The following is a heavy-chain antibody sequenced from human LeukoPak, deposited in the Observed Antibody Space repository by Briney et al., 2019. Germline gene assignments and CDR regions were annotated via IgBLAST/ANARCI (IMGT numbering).Heavy chain of an antibody. J-gene: IGHJ4*02. CDR3: ARDLSGYAATFDY. CDR2: ISSSSSYI. Sequence: GGSLRLSCAASGFTFSSYSMNWVRPAPGKGLECVSSISSSSSYIYYADSVKGRFTISRDNAKNSLYLQMNSLRAEDTAVYYCARDLSGYAATFDYWGQGTLVTVSS. CDR1: GFTFSSYS. D-gene: IGHD5-12*01. V-gene: IGHV3-21*01.